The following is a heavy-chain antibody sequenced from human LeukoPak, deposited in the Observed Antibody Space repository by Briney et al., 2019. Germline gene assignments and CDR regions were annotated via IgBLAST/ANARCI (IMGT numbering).Heavy chain of an antibody. CDR3: ARGLGGAAGW. Sequence: GGSLRLSCAASGFTVSNNYMSWVRQAPGKGLEWVSAIYSSGGTRYAAAVKGRCTIIRDNSKNTSHLQMKNMRGEDAAVDYCARGLGGAAGWWGQGTLVTVCS. J-gene: IGHJ4*02. CDR2: IYSSGGT. CDR1: GFTVSNNY. D-gene: IGHD1-1*01. V-gene: IGHV3-53*01.